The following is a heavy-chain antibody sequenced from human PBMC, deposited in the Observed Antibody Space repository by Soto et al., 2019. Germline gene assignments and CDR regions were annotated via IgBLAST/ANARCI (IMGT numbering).Heavy chain of an antibody. V-gene: IGHV3-74*01. CDR1: GFNFSNYW. CDR3: ARGTTTRGNYYYGMDV. CDR2: MNSAGNSI. J-gene: IGHJ6*04. Sequence: EVQLVESGGGLVQPGGSLRLSCAASGFNFSNYWMHWVRQAPGKGLVWVSRMNSAGNSINYADSVKGRFTISRDNAKNTLYLQMHSLRVEDTAVYFCARGTTTRGNYYYGMDVWGKGTAVTVSS. D-gene: IGHD4-4*01.